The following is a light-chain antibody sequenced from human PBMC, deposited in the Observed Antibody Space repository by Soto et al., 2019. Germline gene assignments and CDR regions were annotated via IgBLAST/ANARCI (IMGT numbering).Light chain of an antibody. CDR1: SSNIGSNT. J-gene: IGLJ1*01. CDR2: NNN. V-gene: IGLV1-44*01. Sequence: QSVLTQPPSASGTPGQRVTISCSGSSSNIGSNTVNWYQQLPGTAPKLLIYNNNQRPSGVPDRFSGSTSGTSASLAISGLQSEDEADYYCAAWDDSLKGLVFGTGTKLTVL. CDR3: AAWDDSLKGLV.